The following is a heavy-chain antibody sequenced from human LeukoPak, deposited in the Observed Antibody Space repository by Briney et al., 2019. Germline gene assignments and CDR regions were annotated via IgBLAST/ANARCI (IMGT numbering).Heavy chain of an antibody. D-gene: IGHD5-24*01. V-gene: IGHV3-48*04. CDR1: GFTFSSYS. J-gene: IGHJ6*02. Sequence: GGPLRLSCAASGFTFSSYSMNWVRQAPGKGLEWVSYISSSSSTIYYADSVKGRFTISRDNAKNSLYLQMNSLRAEDTAVYYCARQARDGYNYRGYGMDVWGQGTTVTVSS. CDR2: ISSSSSTI. CDR3: ARQARDGYNYRGYGMDV.